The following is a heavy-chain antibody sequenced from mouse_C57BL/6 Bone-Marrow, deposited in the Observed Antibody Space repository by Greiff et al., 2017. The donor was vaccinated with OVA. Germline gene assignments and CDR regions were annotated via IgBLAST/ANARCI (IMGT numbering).Heavy chain of an antibody. CDR1: GYTFTSYW. CDR3: ARRKGVYAMDY. Sequence: VQLQQPGAELVKPGASVKLSCKASGYTFTSYWMHWVKQRPGQGLEWIGMIHPNSGSTNYNEKFKSKATLTVDKSSSTAYMQLSSLTSEYSAVYYCARRKGVYAMDYWGQGTSVTVSS. D-gene: IGHD3-3*01. V-gene: IGHV1-64*01. CDR2: IHPNSGST. J-gene: IGHJ4*01.